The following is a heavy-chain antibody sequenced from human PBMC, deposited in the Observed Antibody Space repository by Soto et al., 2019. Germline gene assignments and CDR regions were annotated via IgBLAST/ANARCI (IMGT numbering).Heavy chain of an antibody. J-gene: IGHJ4*02. CDR3: ARGSGAAAGTFWYFDY. CDR1: GGSISSGGYY. Sequence: QVQLQESGPGLVKPSQTLSLTCTVSGGSISSGGYYWSWIRQHPGKGLEWIGYIYYSGSTYYNPSLRSRVTISVDTSKNQFSLKLSSVTAADTAVYYCARGSGAAAGTFWYFDYWGQGTLVTVSS. CDR2: IYYSGST. V-gene: IGHV4-31*03. D-gene: IGHD6-13*01.